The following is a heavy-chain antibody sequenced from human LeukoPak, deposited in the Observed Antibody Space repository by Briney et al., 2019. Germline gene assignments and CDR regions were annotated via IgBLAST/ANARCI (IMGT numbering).Heavy chain of an antibody. CDR2: ISYDGSNK. CDR1: GFTFSSYG. CDR3: AKGIYDIGSDDYFDY. Sequence: GRSLRLSCAASGFTFSSYGMHWVRQAPGKGLEWVAVISYDGSNKYYADSVKGRFTISRDNSKNTLYLQMNGLRAEDTAVYYCAKGIYDIGSDDYFDYWGQGTLVTVSS. D-gene: IGHD3-9*01. V-gene: IGHV3-30*18. J-gene: IGHJ4*02.